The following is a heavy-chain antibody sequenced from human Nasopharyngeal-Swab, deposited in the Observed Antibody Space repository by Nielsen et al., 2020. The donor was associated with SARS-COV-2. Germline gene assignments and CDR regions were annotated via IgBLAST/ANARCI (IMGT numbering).Heavy chain of an antibody. V-gene: IGHV3-74*01. J-gene: IGHJ4*02. CDR1: GFTFTSHW. CDR3: ARGGSGSPMGHDY. Sequence: GGSLRPSCAASGFTFTSHWMHWVRQAPGKGLGWVSRISSVGSSTNYADSVKGRFTISRDNAKNTLYLQMNSLRAEDTAVYYCARGGSGSPMGHDYRGQGTLVTVSS. CDR2: ISSVGSST. D-gene: IGHD3-10*01.